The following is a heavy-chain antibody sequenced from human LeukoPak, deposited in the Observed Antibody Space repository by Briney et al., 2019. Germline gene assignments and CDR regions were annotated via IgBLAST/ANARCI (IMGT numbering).Heavy chain of an antibody. Sequence: SETLSLTCTVSGGSISSSSYYWGWIRQPPGKGLEWIGSIYYSGSTYYNPSLKSRVTISVDTSKNQFSLKLSSVTAADTAVYYCASKVVGATGYYFDYWGQGTLVTVSS. J-gene: IGHJ4*02. CDR3: ASKVVGATGYYFDY. CDR2: IYYSGST. CDR1: GGSISSSSYY. V-gene: IGHV4-39*01. D-gene: IGHD1-26*01.